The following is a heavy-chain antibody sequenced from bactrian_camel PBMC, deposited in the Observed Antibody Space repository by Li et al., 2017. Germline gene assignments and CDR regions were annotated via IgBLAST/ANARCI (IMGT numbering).Heavy chain of an antibody. CDR3: VTAPQRGDFTGFGY. CDR1: GYTFGGFD. CDR2: IYSDGTNT. J-gene: IGHJ6*01. V-gene: IGHV3-2*01. Sequence: VQLVESGGGLVQPGGSLRLSCAASGYTFGGFDMSWVRQAPGKGLEWVSTIYSDGTNTYYGDSVKGRFTISRDNAKDSLYLQMHSLKPEDTAVYYCVTAPQRGDFTGFGYWGQGTQVTVS.